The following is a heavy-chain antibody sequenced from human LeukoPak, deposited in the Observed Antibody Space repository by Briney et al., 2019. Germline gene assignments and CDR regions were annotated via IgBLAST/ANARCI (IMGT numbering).Heavy chain of an antibody. D-gene: IGHD3-22*01. J-gene: IGHJ4*02. Sequence: SETLSLTCAVYGGSFSGYYWSWIRQPPGKGLEWIGEINHSGSTNYNPSLKSRVTISVDTSKNQFSLKLSSVTAADTAVYYCARGGGFYYYDSSGYPGLGCWGQGTLVTVSS. CDR3: ARGGGFYYYDSSGYPGLGC. CDR1: GGSFSGYY. CDR2: INHSGST. V-gene: IGHV4-34*01.